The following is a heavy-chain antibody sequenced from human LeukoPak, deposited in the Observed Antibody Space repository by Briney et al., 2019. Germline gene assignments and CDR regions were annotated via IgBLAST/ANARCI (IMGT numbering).Heavy chain of an antibody. CDR1: GVSISSGGYY. V-gene: IGHV4-31*03. CDR2: IYYSGST. Sequence: SETLSLTCTVSGVSISSGGYYWSWLRQHPGKGLEWIGYIYYSGSTYYNPSLKSRVTISVDTSKNQFSLKLSSVTAADTAVYYCARLVSSSGDGGPGAFDIWGQGTMVTVSS. CDR3: ARLVSSSGDGGPGAFDI. J-gene: IGHJ3*02. D-gene: IGHD6-13*01.